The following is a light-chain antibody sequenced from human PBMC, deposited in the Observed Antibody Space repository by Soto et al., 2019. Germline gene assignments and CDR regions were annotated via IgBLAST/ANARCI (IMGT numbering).Light chain of an antibody. CDR3: SSYTSSSTLYV. J-gene: IGLJ1*01. CDR2: EVS. Sequence: QSALTQPASVSGSPGQSITISCTGTSRDVGGYNYVSWYQQHPGKAPKLMIYEVSNRPSGVSNRFSDSKSGNTASLTISGLQAEDESDYYCSSYTSSSTLYVFGTGTKLTVL. CDR1: SRDVGGYNY. V-gene: IGLV2-14*01.